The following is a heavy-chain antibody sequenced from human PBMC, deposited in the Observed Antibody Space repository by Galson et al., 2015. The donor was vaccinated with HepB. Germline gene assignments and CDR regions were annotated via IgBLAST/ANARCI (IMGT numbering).Heavy chain of an antibody. CDR2: IYSGGST. V-gene: IGHV3-53*05. D-gene: IGHD2-2*01. CDR3: ARPYCSSTSCYSDYYGMDV. Sequence: SLRLSCAASGFTVSSNYMSWVRQAPGKGLEWVSVIYSGGSTYYADSVKGRFTISRDNSKNTLYLQMNSLRAEDTAVYYCARPYCSSTSCYSDYYGMDVWGQGTTVTVSS. J-gene: IGHJ6*02. CDR1: GFTVSSNY.